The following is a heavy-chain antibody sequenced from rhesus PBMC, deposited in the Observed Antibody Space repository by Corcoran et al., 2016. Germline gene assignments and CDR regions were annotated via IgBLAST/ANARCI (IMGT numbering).Heavy chain of an antibody. CDR3: AKGYSGYSYDGLDS. CDR2: ISSGGST. Sequence: EVQLVESGGGLAKPGGSLRLSCAASGFTFSSYAMHWVRQAPGTGLEWVSAISSGGSTNYADSVKGRCTISRDNSKNTRSLQMNSLRAEDTAVYYCAKGYSGYSYDGLDSWGQGVVVTVSS. V-gene: IGHV3-103*01. D-gene: IGHD5-42*01. J-gene: IGHJ6*01. CDR1: GFTFSSYA.